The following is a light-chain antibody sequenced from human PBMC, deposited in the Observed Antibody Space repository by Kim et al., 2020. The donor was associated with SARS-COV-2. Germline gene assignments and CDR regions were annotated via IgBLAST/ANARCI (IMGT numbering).Light chain of an antibody. CDR3: AAWDDGLNGWV. V-gene: IGLV1-44*01. J-gene: IGLJ3*02. CDR1: TSNVGSNS. CDR2: GSY. Sequence: QSVLTQPPSMSGTPGQWVTISCSGNTSNVGSNSVNWYQQLPGTAPKLLIYGSYKRPSGVPDRFSGSESGTSASLAISGLQSEDEADYHCAAWDDGLNGWVFGGGTQLTVL.